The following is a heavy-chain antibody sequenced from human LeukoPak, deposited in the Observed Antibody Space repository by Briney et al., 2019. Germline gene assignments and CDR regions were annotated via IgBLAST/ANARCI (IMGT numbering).Heavy chain of an antibody. Sequence: SVKVSCKASGGTFSSYAISWVRQAPGQGLEWMGRIIPILGIANYAQKFQGRVTITADKSTNTAHMELSSLRSEDTAVYYCTREGVYSPDGSGYHRDAFDIWGQGTVVTVSS. CDR2: IIPILGIA. D-gene: IGHD3-22*01. J-gene: IGHJ3*02. V-gene: IGHV1-69*04. CDR1: GGTFSSYA. CDR3: TREGVYSPDGSGYHRDAFDI.